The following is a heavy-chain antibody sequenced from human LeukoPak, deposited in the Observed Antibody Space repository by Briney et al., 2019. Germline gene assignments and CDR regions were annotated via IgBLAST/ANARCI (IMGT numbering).Heavy chain of an antibody. D-gene: IGHD1-14*01. V-gene: IGHV4-59*01. Sequence: SETLSLTCTVSGGSISSYYWSWIRQPPGKGLEWIGYIYYSGSTNYNPSLKSRVTISVDTSKNQFSLKLSSVTAADTAVYYCAREGSMNNRFDYWGQGTLVTVSS. CDR2: IYYSGST. CDR3: AREGSMNNRFDY. CDR1: GGSISSYY. J-gene: IGHJ4*02.